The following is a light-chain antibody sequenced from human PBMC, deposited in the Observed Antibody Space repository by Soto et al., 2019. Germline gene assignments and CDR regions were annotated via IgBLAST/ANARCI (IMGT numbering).Light chain of an antibody. J-gene: IGKJ4*01. CDR3: QQYYTIPLT. Sequence: DIVMIQSPDSLAVSLGERATINCKSSQSVFYRANNKNYLAWYQQKPRQLPKLLFYWASSRGSGVPDRFRGSGSGTDFTLTISSLQAEDVAIYYCQQYYTIPLTFGGGTKVDIK. CDR2: WAS. V-gene: IGKV4-1*01. CDR1: QSVFYRANNKNY.